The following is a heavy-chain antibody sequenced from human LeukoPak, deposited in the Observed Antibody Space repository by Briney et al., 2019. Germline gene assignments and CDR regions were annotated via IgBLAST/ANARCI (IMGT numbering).Heavy chain of an antibody. CDR3: ARLDDILTGYYRGPPGYFDY. CDR1: GASIRSGDYY. Sequence: SQTLSLTCTVSGASIRSGDYYWSWIRQPPGKGLEWIGYIYDSGSTYYNPSLKSRVTISVDTSKNQFSLKLSSVAAADTAVYYCARLDDILTGYYRGPPGYFDYWGQGTLVTVSS. CDR2: IYDSGST. V-gene: IGHV4-30-4*01. J-gene: IGHJ4*02. D-gene: IGHD3-9*01.